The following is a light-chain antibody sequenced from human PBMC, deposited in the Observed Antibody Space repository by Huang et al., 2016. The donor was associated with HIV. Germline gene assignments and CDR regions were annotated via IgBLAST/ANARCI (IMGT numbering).Light chain of an antibody. CDR3: QQYGSSPLT. V-gene: IGKV3-20*01. CDR2: GAS. Sequence: EIVLTQSPGTLSLSPGERVTLSCRASQSVSSNFLAWYQQKPGQSPRFLLYGASTRATGVPDRFSGSGSGTDFTLTISRLEPEDFAVYYCQQYGSSPLTFGGGTKVEIK. CDR1: QSVSSNF. J-gene: IGKJ4*01.